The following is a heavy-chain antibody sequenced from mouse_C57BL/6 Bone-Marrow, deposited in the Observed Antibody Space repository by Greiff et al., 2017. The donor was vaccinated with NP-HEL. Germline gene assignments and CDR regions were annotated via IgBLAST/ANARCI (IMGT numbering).Heavy chain of an antibody. V-gene: IGHV1-74*01. CDR3: ALGVSTMVTTRAY. CDR1: GYTFTSYW. J-gene: IGHJ3*01. CDR2: IHPSDSAT. D-gene: IGHD2-2*01. Sequence: VQLQQSGAELVKPGASVKVSCKASGYTFTSYWMHWVKQRPGQGLEWIGRIHPSDSATNYNQKFKGKATLTVDKSSSTAYMQLSSLTSEDSAVYYCALGVSTMVTTRAYWGQGTLVTVSA.